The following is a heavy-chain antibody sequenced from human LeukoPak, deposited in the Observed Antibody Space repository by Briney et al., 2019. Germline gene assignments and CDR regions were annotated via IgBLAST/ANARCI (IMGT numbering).Heavy chain of an antibody. V-gene: IGHV3-23*01. D-gene: IGHD5-24*01. J-gene: IGHJ3*01. CDR3: VKDIQLST. Sequence: PGGSLRFSCAASGFNFITAAMTWVRQAPGKGLEWVSLIGSSGGSTYYADSVKGRFTISRDNFNHTLSLQMNSLRVEDTAIYYCVKDIQLSTWGLGTMVTVSS. CDR1: GFNFITAA. CDR2: IGSSGGST.